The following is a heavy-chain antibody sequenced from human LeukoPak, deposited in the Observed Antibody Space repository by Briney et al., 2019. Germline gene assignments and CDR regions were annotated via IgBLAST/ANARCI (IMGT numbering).Heavy chain of an antibody. V-gene: IGHV3-23*01. CDR2: ISGSGGST. J-gene: IGHJ6*02. CDR1: GFTFSNAW. CDR3: AKDGVYCSSTSCYYYYGMDV. D-gene: IGHD2-2*01. Sequence: PGGSLRLSCAASGFTFSNAWMSWVRQAPGKGLEWVSAISGSGGSTYYADSVKGRFTISRDNSKNTLYLQMNSLRAEDTAVYYCAKDGVYCSSTSCYYYYGMDVWGQGTTVTVSS.